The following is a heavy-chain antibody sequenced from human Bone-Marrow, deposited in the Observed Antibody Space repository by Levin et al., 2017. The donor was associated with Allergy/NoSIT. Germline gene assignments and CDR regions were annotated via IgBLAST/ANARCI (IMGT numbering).Heavy chain of an antibody. D-gene: IGHD2-2*01. CDR3: AKETGYASRRDFDY. V-gene: IGHV3-30*18. CDR2: ISYDGTNI. CDR1: GFTFKSYG. Sequence: GGSLRLSCAASGFTFKSYGMHWVRQAPGKGLEWVSVISYDGTNIYYADSVQGRFSISRDNSKNTVYLQMDRLRAEDTAVYYCAKETGYASRRDFDYWGQGTLVTVSS. J-gene: IGHJ4*02.